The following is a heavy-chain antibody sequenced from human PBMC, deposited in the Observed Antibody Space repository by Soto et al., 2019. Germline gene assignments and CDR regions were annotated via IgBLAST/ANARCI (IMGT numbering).Heavy chain of an antibody. Sequence: ASVKVSCKASGYVFISYGISWVRQAPGQGLEWMGWISRHNGNTNYAQKFQGRVTMTTDASTSTAYMELGSLRSDDTAVYYCVRDLDGSGSYYTDYWGQGTLVTVSS. D-gene: IGHD3-10*01. CDR3: VRDLDGSGSYYTDY. CDR1: GYVFISYG. CDR2: ISRHNGNT. V-gene: IGHV1-18*01. J-gene: IGHJ4*02.